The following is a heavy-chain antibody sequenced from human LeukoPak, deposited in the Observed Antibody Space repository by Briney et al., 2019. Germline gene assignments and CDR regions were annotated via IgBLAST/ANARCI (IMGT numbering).Heavy chain of an antibody. CDR2: ISGSSSYI. J-gene: IGHJ4*02. D-gene: IGHD3-22*01. CDR3: ARAVWDSSGHLFDY. CDR1: GFTFDDYT. Sequence: GGSLRLSGAASGFTFDDYTMHGVRQAPGKGLKWVSSISGSSSYIYYADSVKGRFTISRHNAKNSLYLQMNSLRAEDTAVYYCARAVWDSSGHLFDYWGQGTLVTVSS. V-gene: IGHV3-21*01.